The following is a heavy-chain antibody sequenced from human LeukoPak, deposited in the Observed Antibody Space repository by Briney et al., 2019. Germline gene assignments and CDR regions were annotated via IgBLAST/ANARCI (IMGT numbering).Heavy chain of an antibody. CDR3: AKGVSRGVDPTGLEY. D-gene: IGHD1-1*01. Sequence: GGSLRLSCVASGFTFSSYGMHWVRQAPGKGPEWVAVISYDGSDRYYANFVRGQFTISRDNSKNTLFLQTNSMRPEDTAVYYCAKGVSRGVDPTGLEYWGQGTLVTVSS. J-gene: IGHJ4*02. CDR2: ISYDGSDR. V-gene: IGHV3-30*18. CDR1: GFTFSSYG.